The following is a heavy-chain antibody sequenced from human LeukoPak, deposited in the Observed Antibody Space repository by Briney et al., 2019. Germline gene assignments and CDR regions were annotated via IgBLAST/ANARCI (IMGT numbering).Heavy chain of an antibody. CDR3: ARVAGYSSSWFAYLDY. Sequence: PSETLSLTCTVSGGSISSSSYYWGWIRQPPGKGLEWIGSIYYSGSTYYNPSLKSRVTISVDTSKNQFSLKLSSVTAADTAVYYCARVAGYSSSWFAYLDYWGQGTLVTVSS. CDR1: GGSISSSSYY. D-gene: IGHD6-13*01. J-gene: IGHJ4*02. CDR2: IYYSGST. V-gene: IGHV4-39*07.